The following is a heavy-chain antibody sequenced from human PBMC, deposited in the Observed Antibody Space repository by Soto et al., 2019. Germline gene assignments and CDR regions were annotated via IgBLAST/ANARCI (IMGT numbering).Heavy chain of an antibody. CDR2: IWYDGSNK. CDR3: ARELKYDILTGYRPFDY. CDR1: GFTFSSYG. D-gene: IGHD3-9*01. J-gene: IGHJ4*02. Sequence: GGSLRLSCAASGFTFSSYGMHWVRQAPGKGLEWVAVIWYDGSNKYYADSVKGRFTISRDNSKNTLYLQMNSLRAEDTAVYYCARELKYDILTGYRPFDYWGQGTLVTVSS. V-gene: IGHV3-33*01.